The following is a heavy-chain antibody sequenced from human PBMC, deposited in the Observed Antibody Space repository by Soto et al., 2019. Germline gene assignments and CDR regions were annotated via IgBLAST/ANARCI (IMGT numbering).Heavy chain of an antibody. V-gene: IGHV3-66*01. Sequence: EVQLVESGGGLVQTGGSLRLSCAASGFTVSSNYMSWVRQAPGKGLACVSVIYSGGSTYYADYVKGRFTISRDNSKNTLYLQMNSLRAEDTAVYYCARAGYSSSWDGVFDYWGQGTMVTVSS. D-gene: IGHD6-13*01. CDR1: GFTVSSNY. CDR3: ARAGYSSSWDGVFDY. CDR2: IYSGGST. J-gene: IGHJ4*02.